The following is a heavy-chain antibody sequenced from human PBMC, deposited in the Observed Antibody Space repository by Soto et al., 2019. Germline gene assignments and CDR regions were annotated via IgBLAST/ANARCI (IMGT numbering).Heavy chain of an antibody. CDR1: GFTFSSYA. CDR2: ISGSGGST. CDR3: AKGVYYYDSSGYYYFYYGMDV. Sequence: GGSLRLSCAASGFTFSSYAMSWVRQAPGKGLEWVSAISGSGGSTYYADSVKGRFTISRDNSKNTLYLQMNSLRAEDTAVYYCAKGVYYYDSSGYYYFYYGMDVWGQGTTVTVSS. V-gene: IGHV3-23*01. D-gene: IGHD3-22*01. J-gene: IGHJ6*02.